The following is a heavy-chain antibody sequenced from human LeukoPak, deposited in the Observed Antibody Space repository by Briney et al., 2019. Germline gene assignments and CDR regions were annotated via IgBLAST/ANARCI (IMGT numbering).Heavy chain of an antibody. CDR2: IWYDGSKK. CDR3: ARDPGTLATYFDY. J-gene: IGHJ4*02. Sequence: GGSLRLSCAASGFTFSSYAMHWVRQAPGKGLEWVAVIWYDGSKKYYADSVKGRFTISRYDSKNTMYLQMNSLRAEDTAIYYCARDPGTLATYFDYWGPGTLVTVSS. D-gene: IGHD6-13*01. CDR1: GFTFSSYA. V-gene: IGHV3-33*08.